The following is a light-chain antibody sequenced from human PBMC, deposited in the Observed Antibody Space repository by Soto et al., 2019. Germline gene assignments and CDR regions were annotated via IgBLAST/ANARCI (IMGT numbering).Light chain of an antibody. J-gene: IGKJ3*01. CDR2: GAS. V-gene: IGKV3-15*01. Sequence: EIVMTQSPATLSVSRGERATLSCRANQAISSNLAWYQQKPGQAPRLLIYGASTRATGIPDRFSGSGSGTEFTLTISSLQSEDFAVYYCQQYGSSLFTFGPGTKVDI. CDR1: QAISSN. CDR3: QQYGSSLFT.